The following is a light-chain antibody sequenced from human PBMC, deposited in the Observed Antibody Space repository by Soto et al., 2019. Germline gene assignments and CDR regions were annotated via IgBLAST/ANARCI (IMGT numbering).Light chain of an antibody. CDR1: QSISSW. V-gene: IGKV1-5*03. Sequence: DIQMTQSPSTLSASVGDRVTITCRANQSISSWLAWYPQKPGKAPKLLFYKAASLESGVPSRFSGSGSGTEFALNISGLQPDDFAIYYCQQYNSYWYTFGQGTKLEIK. J-gene: IGKJ2*01. CDR2: KAA. CDR3: QQYNSYWYT.